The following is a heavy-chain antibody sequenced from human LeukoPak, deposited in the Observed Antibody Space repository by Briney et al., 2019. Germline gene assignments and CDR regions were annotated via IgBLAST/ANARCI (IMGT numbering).Heavy chain of an antibody. Sequence: SQTLSLTCTVSGGSISSGGYCCSWIRQHPGKGLEWIGYIYYSGSTYYNPSLKSRVTISVDTSKNQFSLKLSSVTAADTAVYYCARARRILAFDYWGQGTLVTVSS. CDR1: GGSISSGGYC. CDR2: IYYSGST. V-gene: IGHV4-31*03. D-gene: IGHD3-9*01. J-gene: IGHJ4*02. CDR3: ARARRILAFDY.